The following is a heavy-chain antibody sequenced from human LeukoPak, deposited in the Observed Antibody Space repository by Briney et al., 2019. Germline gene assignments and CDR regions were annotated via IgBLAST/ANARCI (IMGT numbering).Heavy chain of an antibody. V-gene: IGHV1-2*02. CDR2: INPNSGGT. J-gene: IGHJ4*02. D-gene: IGHD3-16*01. CDR3: ARGGYLGDKRTLY. Sequence: GASVKVSCKASGYTFTGYYMHWVRQAPGQGLEWMGWINPNSGGTNHAQKFQGRVTMTRDTSISTAYMELSRLRSDDTAVYYCARGGYLGDKRTLYWGQGTLVTVSS. CDR1: GYTFTGYY.